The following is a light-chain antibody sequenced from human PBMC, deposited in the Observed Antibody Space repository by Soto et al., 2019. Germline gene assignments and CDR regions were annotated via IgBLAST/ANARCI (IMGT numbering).Light chain of an antibody. CDR2: AAS. CDR1: ETVRSN. CDR3: QQYNNWPPS. Sequence: RVMTQSPDTLSVSPGERATLSWRASETVRSNLAWYQQKPGQAPRLLTYAASTRATGIPARFSGSGYGTEFNLTISSLQSEDFAVYYCQQYNNWPPSFGQGTRLEIK. J-gene: IGKJ5*01. V-gene: IGKV3D-15*01.